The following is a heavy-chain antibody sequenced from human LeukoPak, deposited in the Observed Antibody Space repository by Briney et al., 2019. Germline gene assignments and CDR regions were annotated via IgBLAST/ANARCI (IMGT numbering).Heavy chain of an antibody. Sequence: ASVKASCKASGYTFTSYGISWVRQAPGQVLEWMGWISAYNGNTNYAQKLQGRVTMTTDTSTSTAYMELRSLRSDDTAVYYCARVGTVREKYYFDYWGQGTLVTVSS. CDR3: ARVGTVREKYYFDY. D-gene: IGHD1-14*01. J-gene: IGHJ4*02. V-gene: IGHV1-18*01. CDR2: ISAYNGNT. CDR1: GYTFTSYG.